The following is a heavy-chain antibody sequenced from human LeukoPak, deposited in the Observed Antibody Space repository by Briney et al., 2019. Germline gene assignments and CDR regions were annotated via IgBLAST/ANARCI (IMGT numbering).Heavy chain of an antibody. D-gene: IGHD3-22*01. J-gene: IGHJ3*02. Sequence: SETLSLTCTVSGDSISSGDYYWSWIRQPAGKGLEWIGRISSSGSTNYNPSLESRVTISVDTSKNQFSLKLSSVTAADTAVYFCARGPYSYDSSGAFDIWGQGTMVTVSS. CDR2: ISSSGST. CDR3: ARGPYSYDSSGAFDI. V-gene: IGHV4-61*02. CDR1: GDSISSGDYY.